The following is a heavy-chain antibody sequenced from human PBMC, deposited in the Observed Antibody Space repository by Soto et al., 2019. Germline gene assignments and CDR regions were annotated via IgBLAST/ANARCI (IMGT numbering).Heavy chain of an antibody. V-gene: IGHV1-69*13. CDR3: ATGPRGGCAPFAY. J-gene: IGHJ4*02. Sequence: ASLNLSCKTSGYTFSSYAISCLRQAPGQGLEWMGWIIPIFGTANYAQKFQGRVTITADESTSTAYMELSSLRSEDTAVYYCATGPRGGCAPFAYRGQGTLVTVSS. CDR2: IIPIFGTA. D-gene: IGHD2-21*01. CDR1: GYTFSSYA.